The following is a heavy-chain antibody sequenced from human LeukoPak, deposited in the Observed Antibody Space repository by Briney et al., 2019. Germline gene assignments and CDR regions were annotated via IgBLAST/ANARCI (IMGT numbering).Heavy chain of an antibody. J-gene: IGHJ4*02. CDR3: AKGRDRGDAYNPPWDY. Sequence: PSETLSLTCAVYGGSFSGYYWSWIRQPPGKGLEWIGEINHSGSTNYNPSLKSRVTISVDTSKNQFSLNLSSVTAADTAVYYCAKGRDRGDAYNPPWDYWGQGILVTVSS. CDR2: INHSGST. CDR1: GGSFSGYY. V-gene: IGHV4-34*01. D-gene: IGHD5-24*01.